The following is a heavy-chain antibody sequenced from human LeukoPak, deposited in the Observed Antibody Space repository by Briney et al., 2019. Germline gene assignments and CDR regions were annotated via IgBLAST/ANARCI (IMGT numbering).Heavy chain of an antibody. CDR3: AKGSSYSFGYWYFDL. CDR2: ISWNSGSV. V-gene: IGHV3-9*03. CDR1: GFTFDDYA. Sequence: GRSLRLSCAASGFTFDDYAMHWVRQAPGKGQEWVSGISWNSGSVGYADSVKGRFTISRDNAKNSLYLQMNSLRAEDMALYFCAKGSSYSFGYWYFDLWGRGTLVTVSS. J-gene: IGHJ2*01. D-gene: IGHD5-18*01.